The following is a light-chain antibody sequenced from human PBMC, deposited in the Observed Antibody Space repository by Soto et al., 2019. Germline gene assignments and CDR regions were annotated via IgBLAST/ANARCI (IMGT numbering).Light chain of an antibody. Sequence: QSALTQPASVSGSPGQSITISCTGTSSDVGSYNLVSCYQQHPGKAPKVMIYEGSKRPSGVSNRFSGSKSGNTASLTISGLQAEDEADYYCCSYAGSSTWVFGGGTKLTVL. V-gene: IGLV2-23*01. CDR1: SSDVGSYNL. J-gene: IGLJ3*02. CDR3: CSYAGSSTWV. CDR2: EGS.